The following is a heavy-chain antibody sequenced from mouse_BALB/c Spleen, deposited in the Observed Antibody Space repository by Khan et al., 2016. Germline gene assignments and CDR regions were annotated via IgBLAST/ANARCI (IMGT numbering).Heavy chain of an antibody. CDR2: ISYSGST. CDR3: ARGSGIFDY. V-gene: IGHV3-2*02. Sequence: EVQLQESGPGLVKPSQSLSLTCTVTGYSITSDYAWNWIRQFPGNKLEWMGYISYSGSTSYNPSLKSRISITRAPSNNQFFLQLNSVTTEDTSTYYCARGSGIFDYWGQGTTLTVSS. J-gene: IGHJ2*01. CDR1: GYSITSDYA. D-gene: IGHD1-3*01.